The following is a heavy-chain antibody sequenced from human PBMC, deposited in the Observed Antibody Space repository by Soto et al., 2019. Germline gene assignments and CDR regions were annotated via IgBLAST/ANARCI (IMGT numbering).Heavy chain of an antibody. Sequence: SETLSLTCTVSGGSFSGYFWTWIRQPPGKGLEWLAEISHSGITNYNPSVESRVSMSVDTSKNQFSLRLYSVTAADTAVYYCVRGPYNYNSRYFDYWGQGTLVTAPQ. D-gene: IGHD1-20*01. CDR1: GGSFSGYF. V-gene: IGHV4-34*01. CDR3: VRGPYNYNSRYFDY. CDR2: ISHSGIT. J-gene: IGHJ4*02.